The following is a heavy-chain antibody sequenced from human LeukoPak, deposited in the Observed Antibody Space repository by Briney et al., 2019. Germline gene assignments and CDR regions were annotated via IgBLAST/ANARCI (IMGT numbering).Heavy chain of an antibody. Sequence: SETLSLTCTVSGGSISSYYWSWIRQPPGKGLEWIGYIYYSGSTNYNPSLKSRVTISVDTSKNQFSLKLSSVTAADTAVYYCASGRAPPQDWFDPWGQGTLVTVSS. J-gene: IGHJ5*02. CDR3: ASGRAPPQDWFDP. CDR1: GGSISSYY. D-gene: IGHD1-26*01. V-gene: IGHV4-59*08. CDR2: IYYSGST.